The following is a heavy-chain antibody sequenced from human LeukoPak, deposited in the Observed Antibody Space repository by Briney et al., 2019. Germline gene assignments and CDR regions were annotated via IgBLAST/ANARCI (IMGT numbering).Heavy chain of an antibody. CDR3: SGHGSSSY. CDR1: GFTFSSYW. J-gene: IGHJ4*02. CDR2: IKQDGSEK. V-gene: IGHV3-7*03. D-gene: IGHD6-13*01. Sequence: GGSLRLSCAASGFTFSSYWMSWVRQAPGKGLEWVANIKQDGSEKYYVDSVKGRFTISRDNSKNTLYLQMNSLRAEDTALYYASGHGSSSYWGQGTLVAVSS.